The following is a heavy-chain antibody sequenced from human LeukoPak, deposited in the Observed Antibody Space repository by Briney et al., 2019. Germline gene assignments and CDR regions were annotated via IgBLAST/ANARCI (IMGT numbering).Heavy chain of an antibody. V-gene: IGHV3-48*03. CDR2: ITISGHTK. CDR3: ARGDPHADL. CDR1: GFDLNTYE. J-gene: IGHJ5*02. Sequence: GGSLRLSCAASGFDLNTYEMNWVRQAPGKGLEWIADITISGHTKNYADSVKGRFSISRDNAGTSLYLQMNSLRVEDTGVYYCARGDPHADLWGQGTLVTVSS.